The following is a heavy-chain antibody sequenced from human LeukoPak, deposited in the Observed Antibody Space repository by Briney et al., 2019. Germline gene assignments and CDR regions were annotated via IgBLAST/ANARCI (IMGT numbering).Heavy chain of an antibody. J-gene: IGHJ5*02. CDR3: ARHPSDYYGSGTTWFDP. CDR2: IYPGDSDT. V-gene: IGHV5-51*01. D-gene: IGHD3-10*01. Sequence: SGESLKISCKGSGYSFTSYWIGWVRQMPGKGLEWMGIIYPGDSDTRYSSSFQGQVTISADKSISTAYLQWSGLKASDTAMYYCARHPSDYYGSGTTWFDPWGQGTLVTVYS. CDR1: GYSFTSYW.